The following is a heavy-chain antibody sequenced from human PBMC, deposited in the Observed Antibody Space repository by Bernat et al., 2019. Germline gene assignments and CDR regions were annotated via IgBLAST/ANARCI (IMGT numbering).Heavy chain of an antibody. J-gene: IGHJ4*02. CDR2: INWNGGST. Sequence: EVQLVESGGGVVRPGFTFDDYGMSWVRQAPGKGLEWVSGINWNGGSTGYADSVKDRFTISRDNAKNSLYLQMNSLRAEDTALYYCARSSGGSLQHFDYWGQGTLVTVSS. V-gene: IGHV3-20*03. CDR3: ARSSGGSLQHFDY. CDR1: FTFDDYG. D-gene: IGHD2-15*01.